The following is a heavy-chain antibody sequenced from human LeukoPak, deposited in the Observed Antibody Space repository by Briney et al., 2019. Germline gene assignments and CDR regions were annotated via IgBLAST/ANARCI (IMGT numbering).Heavy chain of an antibody. V-gene: IGHV4-61*01. CDR3: ARDEFSYFDY. CDR1: GGSVSGGSYY. J-gene: IGHJ4*02. CDR2: IYYSGST. Sequence: SETLSLTCTVSGGSVSGGSYYWSWIRQPPGKGLEWIGYIYYSGSTNYNPSLKSRVTISVDTSKNQFSLKLSSVTAADTAVYYFARDEFSYFDYWGQGTLVTVSS.